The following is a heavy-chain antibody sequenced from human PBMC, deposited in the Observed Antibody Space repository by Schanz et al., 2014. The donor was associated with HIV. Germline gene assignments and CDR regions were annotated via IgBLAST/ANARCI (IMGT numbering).Heavy chain of an antibody. V-gene: IGHV1-2*02. J-gene: IGHJ3*02. CDR3: ARDRGSISWMGRAFDI. CDR2: MNPNSGVT. CDR1: GYTFINYD. Sequence: QVELVQSGAEVKKPGASVKVSCKASGYTFINYDIHWVRQASGLGLEWMGWMNPNSGVTEDAQKFQGRVTMTRDTSISTAYMEVSRLRSDDTAVYYCARDRGSISWMGRAFDIWGQGTMVTVSS. D-gene: IGHD2-2*01.